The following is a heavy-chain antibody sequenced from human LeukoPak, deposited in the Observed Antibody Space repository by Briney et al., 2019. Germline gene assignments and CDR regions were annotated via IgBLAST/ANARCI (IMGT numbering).Heavy chain of an antibody. CDR1: GYTFTSYG. CDR2: ISAYNGNT. D-gene: IGHD3-3*01. J-gene: IGHJ4*02. V-gene: IGHV1-18*01. Sequence: ASVKVSCKASGYTFTSYGISWVRQAPGQGVEWMGWISAYNGNTNYAQKLQGRVTMTTDTYTSTAYMELRSLRSDDTAVYYCARDAVWYYDFWSGYHTFDYWGQGTLVTVSS. CDR3: ARDAVWYYDFWSGYHTFDY.